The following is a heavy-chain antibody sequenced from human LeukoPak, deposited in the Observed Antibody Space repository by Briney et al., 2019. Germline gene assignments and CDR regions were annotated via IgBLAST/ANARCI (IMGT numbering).Heavy chain of an antibody. V-gene: IGHV3-23*01. CDR2: ISGTGGTT. D-gene: IGHD3-22*01. Sequence: GGSLRLSCAASGFTFSSYAMTWVRQAPGKGLEWVSAISGTGGTTYYADSVKGRFTISRDNSKNTLYLQMNSLSVEDTTVYYCATYSSLNAREFQHWGQGTLVIVSS. CDR3: ATYSSLNAREFQH. J-gene: IGHJ1*01. CDR1: GFTFSSYA.